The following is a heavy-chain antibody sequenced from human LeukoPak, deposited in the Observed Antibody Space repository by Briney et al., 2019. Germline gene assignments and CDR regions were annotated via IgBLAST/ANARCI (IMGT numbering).Heavy chain of an antibody. CDR3: ASRTTGTWYFDY. J-gene: IGHJ4*02. Sequence: SQTLSLPCTVSGGSLSRGDYYWRWVRQPPGTGLEWIGYIYYSGSTYYNPSLKSRVTISVDTSKNQFSLKLSSVTAADTAVYYCASRTTGTWYFDYWGQGTLVTVSS. CDR1: GGSLSRGDYY. D-gene: IGHD1-1*01. V-gene: IGHV4-30-4*01. CDR2: IYYSGST.